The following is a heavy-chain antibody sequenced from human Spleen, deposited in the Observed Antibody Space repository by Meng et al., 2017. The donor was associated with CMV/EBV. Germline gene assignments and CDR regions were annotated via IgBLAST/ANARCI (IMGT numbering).Heavy chain of an antibody. V-gene: IGHV1-46*01. Sequence: ASVKVSCKASGYTFTDQYIHWFRQAPGQGLEWMGIINPSSGNTSYAQRFQGRLTMTRESSTSTVYMELSSLRSEDTAEYFCARAYSRVRGVGYWGQGTLVTVSS. CDR3: ARAYSRVRGVGY. D-gene: IGHD3-10*01. CDR2: INPSSGNT. J-gene: IGHJ4*02. CDR1: GYTFTDQY.